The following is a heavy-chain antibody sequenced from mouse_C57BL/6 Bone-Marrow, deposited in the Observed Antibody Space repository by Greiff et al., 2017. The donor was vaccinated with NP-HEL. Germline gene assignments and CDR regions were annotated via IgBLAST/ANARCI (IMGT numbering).Heavy chain of an antibody. CDR1: GFNIKDDY. CDR3: TIKTARNY. D-gene: IGHD3-2*01. CDR2: IDPENGDT. Sequence: DVQLQESGAELVRPGASVKLSCTASGFNIKDDYMHWVKQRPEQGLEWIGWIDPENGDTEYASKFQGKATITADTSSNTAYLQLSSLTSEDTAVYYCTIKTARNYWGQGTTLTVSS. V-gene: IGHV14-4*01. J-gene: IGHJ2*01.